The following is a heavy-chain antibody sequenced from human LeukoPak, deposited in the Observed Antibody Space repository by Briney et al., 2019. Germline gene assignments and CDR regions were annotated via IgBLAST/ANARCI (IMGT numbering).Heavy chain of an antibody. V-gene: IGHV3-9*01. D-gene: IGHD3-22*01. Sequence: PGGSLRLSCAASGFTFDDYAMHWVRQAPGKGLEWVSGISWNSGSIGYADSVKGRFTISRDNAKNSLYLQMNSLRAEDTAVYYCARGMYYYDSSGTDYWGQGTLVTVSS. CDR1: GFTFDDYA. CDR2: ISWNSGSI. J-gene: IGHJ4*02. CDR3: ARGMYYYDSSGTDY.